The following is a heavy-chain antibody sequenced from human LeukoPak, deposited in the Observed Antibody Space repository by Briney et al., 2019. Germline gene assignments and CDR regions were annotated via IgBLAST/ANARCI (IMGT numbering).Heavy chain of an antibody. J-gene: IGHJ4*02. V-gene: IGHV1-46*01. Sequence: ASVKVSCKASGYTFTNYHMHWVRQAPGQGLEWMGIISPTSGSASYAQKFQGRVTMTRDTSTSTVYMELSSLRSEDTAVYYCLKEVAVGSSSAFDYWGQGTLVTVSS. CDR2: ISPTSGSA. CDR1: GYTFTNYH. CDR3: LKEVAVGSSSAFDY. D-gene: IGHD6-6*01.